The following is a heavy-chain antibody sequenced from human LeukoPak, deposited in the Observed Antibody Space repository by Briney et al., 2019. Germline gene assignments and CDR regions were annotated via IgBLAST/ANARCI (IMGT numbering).Heavy chain of an antibody. D-gene: IGHD2-2*02. Sequence: GESLKISCKGSGYNFTNSWIGWVRQMPGKGLELMGIINPADSEIRYSPSFQGQVTISVDKSISTAYLQWSSLKASDTAMYYCSRQGCTTTSCHTIDSWGQGTLVTVSS. V-gene: IGHV5-51*01. CDR3: SRQGCTTTSCHTIDS. CDR1: GYNFTNSW. J-gene: IGHJ5*01. CDR2: INPADSEI.